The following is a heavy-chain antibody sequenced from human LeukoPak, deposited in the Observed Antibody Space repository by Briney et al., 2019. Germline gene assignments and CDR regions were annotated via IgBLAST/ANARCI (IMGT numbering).Heavy chain of an antibody. V-gene: IGHV1-24*01. CDR1: GYTLTELS. J-gene: IGHJ4*02. D-gene: IGHD6-19*01. Sequence: ASVKVSCKVSGYTLTELSMHWVRQAPGKGLEWMGGFDPEDGETIYAQKFQGRVTMTEDTSTDTAYMELCSLRSEDTAVYYCATAPILAYLYSSGWYTPFDYWGQGTLVTVSS. CDR3: ATAPILAYLYSSGWYTPFDY. CDR2: FDPEDGET.